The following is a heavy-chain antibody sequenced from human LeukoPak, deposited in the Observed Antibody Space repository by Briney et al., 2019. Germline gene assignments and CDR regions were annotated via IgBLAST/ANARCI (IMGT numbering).Heavy chain of an antibody. CDR2: INTDGSST. Sequence: GGSLRLSCAASGFTFSSYWMHWVRQAPGKGLVWVSRINTDGSSTSYADSVKGRFTISRDNAKNTLYLQMNSLRAEDTAVYYCAKVPAALRGGDYWGQGTLVTVSS. V-gene: IGHV3-74*01. CDR3: AKVPAALRGGDY. CDR1: GFTFSSYW. J-gene: IGHJ4*02. D-gene: IGHD2-2*01.